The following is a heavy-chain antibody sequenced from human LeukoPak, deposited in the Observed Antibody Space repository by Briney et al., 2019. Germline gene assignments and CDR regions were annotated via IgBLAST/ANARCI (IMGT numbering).Heavy chain of an antibody. CDR3: ASSRGYSSSLWYYYMDV. Sequence: SETLSLTCAVYGGSFSAYYWSWIRQAPGKGLEWIAEINHSGTTNYKPSLESRVTISIDTSKNQFSLKLSSVTAADTAVYYCASSRGYSSSLWYYYMDVWGKGTTVTVSS. CDR1: GGSFSAYY. J-gene: IGHJ6*03. CDR2: INHSGTT. D-gene: IGHD6-13*01. V-gene: IGHV4-34*01.